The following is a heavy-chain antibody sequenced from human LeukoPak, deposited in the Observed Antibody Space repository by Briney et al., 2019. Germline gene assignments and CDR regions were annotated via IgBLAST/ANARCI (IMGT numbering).Heavy chain of an antibody. D-gene: IGHD3-22*01. CDR3: AREAKSYDGDGYYLDY. CDR1: GASVSTYF. V-gene: IGHV4-4*07. Sequence: SETLSLTCTVSGASVSTYFWSWIRQPAGKTMEWIGRVYASGTTYYNPSLRSRVTLSIDTSKNQFSLRLSSVTAAGTAVFYCAREAKSYDGDGYYLDYRGQGILVTVAS. J-gene: IGHJ4*02. CDR2: VYASGTT.